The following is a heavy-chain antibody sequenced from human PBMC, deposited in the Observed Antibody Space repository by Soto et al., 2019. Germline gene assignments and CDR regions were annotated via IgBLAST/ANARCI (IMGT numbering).Heavy chain of an antibody. CDR1: GGSISSGGYS. J-gene: IGHJ4*02. CDR2: IYQSGGT. V-gene: IGHV4-30-2*01. CDR3: ARSMTTVTTNDY. Sequence: QLRLQESGSGLVKPSQTLSLTCAVSGGSISSGGYSWSWIRQPPGKGLEWIGYIYQSGGTSYNPSLKSRVTISVDRSKNQFSLKLSSVTAADTAVYYCARSMTTVTTNDYWGQGSLVTVSS. D-gene: IGHD4-17*01.